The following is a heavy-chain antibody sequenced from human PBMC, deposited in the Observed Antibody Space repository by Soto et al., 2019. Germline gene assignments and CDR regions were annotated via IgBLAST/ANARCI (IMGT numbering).Heavy chain of an antibody. V-gene: IGHV4-59*01. J-gene: IGHJ4*02. D-gene: IGHD6-13*01. CDR2: IYYSGST. CDR3: ARDKEAPAGVFDY. CDR1: GGSISSYY. Sequence: PSESLSLTCTVSGGSISSYYWSWIRQPPGKGLEWIGYIYYSGSTNYNPSLKSRVTISVDTSKNQFSLKLSSVTAADTAVYYCARDKEAPAGVFDYWGQGTLVTVSS.